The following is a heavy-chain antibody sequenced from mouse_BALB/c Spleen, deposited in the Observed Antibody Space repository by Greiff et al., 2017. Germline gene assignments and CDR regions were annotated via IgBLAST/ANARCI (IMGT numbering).Heavy chain of an antibody. CDR3: ARDWAVYAMDY. Sequence: EVKLMESGGGLVQPGGSRKLSCAASGFTFSSFGMHWVRQAPEKGLEWVAYISSGSSTIYYADTVKGRFTISRDNPKNTLFLQMTSLRSEDTAMYYCARDWAVYAMDYWGQGTSVTVSS. CDR2: ISSGSSTI. V-gene: IGHV5-17*02. D-gene: IGHD4-1*01. CDR1: GFTFSSFG. J-gene: IGHJ4*01.